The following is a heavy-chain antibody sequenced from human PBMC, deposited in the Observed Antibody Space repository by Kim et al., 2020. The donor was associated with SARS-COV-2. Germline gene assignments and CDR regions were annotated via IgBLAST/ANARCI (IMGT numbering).Heavy chain of an antibody. CDR1: GYSFTSYP. D-gene: IGHD5-12*01. J-gene: IGHJ4*02. CDR3: ARATRRGGYDGIDF. Sequence: ASVKVSCKASGYSFTSYPIHWVRQAPGQRLECMAWINAVNGDTRYSQKLQGRLTITSDTSASTAYMELSSLRSEDTAVYYCARATRRGGYDGIDFWGQGTLVTISS. CDR2: INAVNGDT. V-gene: IGHV1-3*01.